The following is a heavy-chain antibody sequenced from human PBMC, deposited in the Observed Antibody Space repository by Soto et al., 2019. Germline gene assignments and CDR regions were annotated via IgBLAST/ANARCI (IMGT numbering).Heavy chain of an antibody. CDR2: MSSDGTNE. J-gene: IGHJ4*02. CDR3: ARCGYISGWYCYFDF. V-gene: IGHV3-30-3*01. D-gene: IGHD6-19*01. CDR1: RFTFTTYA. Sequence: WGSLRLSCAASRFTFTTYAINFFRHSACKGLEWVALMSSDGTNEHYADSVRGRFTVSRDNSRNTLFLQMNNLRTDDTAVYYRARCGYISGWYCYFDFWGLGTLVTVSS.